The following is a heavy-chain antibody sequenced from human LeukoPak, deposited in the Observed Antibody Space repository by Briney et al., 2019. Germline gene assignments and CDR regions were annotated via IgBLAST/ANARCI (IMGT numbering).Heavy chain of an antibody. Sequence: GGSLRLSCAASGFTFSSYWMSWVRQAPGKGLEWVANIKQDGSEKYYVDSVKGRFTISRDNAKNSLYLQMNSLRAEDTAVYYCGRYCSGGSCTYYYYGMAVWGKGTTVTVSS. CDR3: GRYCSGGSCTYYYYGMAV. CDR2: IKQDGSEK. J-gene: IGHJ6*04. V-gene: IGHV3-7*03. D-gene: IGHD2-15*01. CDR1: GFTFSSYW.